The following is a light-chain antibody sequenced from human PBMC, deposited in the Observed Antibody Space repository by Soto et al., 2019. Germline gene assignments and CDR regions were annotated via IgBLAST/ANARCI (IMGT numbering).Light chain of an antibody. Sequence: EVVLTEAPGTLSLSPGEGATLSCRASQSVKNNFLAWYQQKPGQAPRLLIFGASSRSSGIPRRFSGSGSGTDFTLTVSRLEPEDFAVYYCQQYGTSPITSGQGTRLDI. V-gene: IGKV3-20*01. CDR2: GAS. CDR3: QQYGTSPIT. J-gene: IGKJ5*01. CDR1: QSVKNNF.